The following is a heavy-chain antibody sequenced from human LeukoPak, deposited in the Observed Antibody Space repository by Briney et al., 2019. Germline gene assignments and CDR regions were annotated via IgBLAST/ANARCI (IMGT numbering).Heavy chain of an antibody. V-gene: IGHV3-7*01. CDR3: ATLDSTKSVF. J-gene: IGHJ1*01. CDR1: EFRFGRDW. Sequence: GGSLRLTCVASEFRFGRDWISWVRQAPGKGLEWVACIKQDGSEEYYVGSVRGRFTVSVNNGKNSLYLQMNSLRAEDTARYYCATLDSTKSVFWGRGTAVTVSS. D-gene: IGHD2-2*01. CDR2: IKQDGSEE.